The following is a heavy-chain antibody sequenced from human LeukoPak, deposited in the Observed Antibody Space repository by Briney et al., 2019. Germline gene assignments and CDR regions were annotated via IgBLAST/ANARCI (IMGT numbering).Heavy chain of an antibody. J-gene: IGHJ6*02. CDR2: INHSGST. D-gene: IGHD3-10*01. CDR1: GGSFSGYY. V-gene: IGHV4-34*01. CDR3: ARGQSLLWFGDYYGMDV. Sequence: SETLSLTCAVYGGSFSGYYWSWIRQPPGKGLEWIGEINHSGSTNYNPSLKSRVTISVDTSKNQFSLKLSSVTAADTAVCYCARGQSLLWFGDYYGMDVWGQGTTVTVSS.